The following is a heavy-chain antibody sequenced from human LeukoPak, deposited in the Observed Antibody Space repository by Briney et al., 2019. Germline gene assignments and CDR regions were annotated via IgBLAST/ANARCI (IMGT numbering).Heavy chain of an antibody. CDR3: ARARRGYCSSTSCYTWGGLFDY. CDR2: ISYDGGNK. V-gene: IGHV3-30*01. J-gene: IGHJ4*02. Sequence: GGSLRLSCAASGFTFSSYAMHWVRQAPGKGLEWVAVISYDGGNKYYADSVKGRFTISRDNSKNTLYLQMNSLRAEDTAVYYCARARRGYCSSTSCYTWGGLFDYWGQGTLVTVSS. CDR1: GFTFSSYA. D-gene: IGHD2-2*02.